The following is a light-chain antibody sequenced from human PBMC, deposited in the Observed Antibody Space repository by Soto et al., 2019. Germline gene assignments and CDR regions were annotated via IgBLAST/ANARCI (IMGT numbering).Light chain of an antibody. J-gene: IGKJ2*01. CDR3: QQYSNWPPRT. CDR1: QSVNSN. Sequence: EIVMTQSPATLSVSPGERATLSCRASQSVNSNLAWYQQKPGQAPRLLIYGASTRATSVPARFSGSGSGTKFTLTISSLQSEDFAVYYCQQYSNWPPRTFGQGTKLEIK. V-gene: IGKV3-15*01. CDR2: GAS.